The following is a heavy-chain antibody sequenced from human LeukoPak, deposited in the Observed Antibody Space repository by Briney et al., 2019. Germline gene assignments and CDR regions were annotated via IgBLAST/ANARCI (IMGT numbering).Heavy chain of an antibody. V-gene: IGHV1-69*13. J-gene: IGHJ4*02. D-gene: IGHD1-1*01. Sequence: GASVKVSCKASGGTFSSYAISWVRQAPGQGLEWMGGIIPIFGTANYAQKFQGRVTITADESTSTAYMELSSLRSEDTAVYYCARASRWNGISPYYFDYWGQGTLVTVSS. CDR3: ARASRWNGISPYYFDY. CDR2: IIPIFGTA. CDR1: GGTFSSYA.